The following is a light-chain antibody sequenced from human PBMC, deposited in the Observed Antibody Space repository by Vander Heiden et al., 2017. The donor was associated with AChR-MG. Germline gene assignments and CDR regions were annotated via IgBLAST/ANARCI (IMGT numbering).Light chain of an antibody. Sequence: EIVLTQSPGTLSLSPGERATLSCRASQSVSSSYVAWYQKKLGQSPRLLIYGASFRATAIPDRFSGSGSGTDSTLTISRLEPEDFAVYYCQHYGRSSWYTFGQGTKLEIK. CDR1: QSVSSSY. J-gene: IGKJ2*01. CDR3: QHYGRSSWYT. CDR2: GAS. V-gene: IGKV3-20*01.